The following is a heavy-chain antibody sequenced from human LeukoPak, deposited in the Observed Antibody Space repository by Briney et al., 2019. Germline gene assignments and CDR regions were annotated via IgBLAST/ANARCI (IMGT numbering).Heavy chain of an antibody. Sequence: GGSLRLSCATSGFSFSGAWLSWVRQAPGKGLGWTGRIQHGGTTDYAAPVRGRFTISRDDSKATLYLQMNSLKTEDTAIYYCTTVTHFYPGGQGTLVTVSS. D-gene: IGHD2-15*01. CDR3: TTVTHFYP. CDR2: IQHGGTT. J-gene: IGHJ4*02. V-gene: IGHV3-15*01. CDR1: GFSFSGAW.